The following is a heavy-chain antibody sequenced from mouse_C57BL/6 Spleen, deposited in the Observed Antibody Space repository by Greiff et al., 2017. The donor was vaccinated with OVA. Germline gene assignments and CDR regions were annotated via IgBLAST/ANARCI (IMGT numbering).Heavy chain of an antibody. J-gene: IGHJ2*01. CDR3: ARQGWDTYYFDY. CDR1: GFTFSSYG. V-gene: IGHV5-6*01. Sequence: EVQLQQSGGDLVKPGGSLKLSCAASGFTFSSYGMSWVRQTPDKRLEWVATISSGGSYTYYPDSVKGRFTISRDNAKNTLYLQMSSLKSEDTAMYYCARQGWDTYYFDYWGQGTTLTVSS. D-gene: IGHD4-1*01. CDR2: ISSGGSYT.